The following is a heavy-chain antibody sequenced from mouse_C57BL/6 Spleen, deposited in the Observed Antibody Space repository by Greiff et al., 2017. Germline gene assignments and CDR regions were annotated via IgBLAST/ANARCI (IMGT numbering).Heavy chain of an antibody. CDR2: IDPSDSYT. CDR1: GYTFTSYW. J-gene: IGHJ4*01. V-gene: IGHV1-50*01. CDR3: ARSQGRAMDY. Sequence: QVQLKQSGAELVKPGASVKLSCKASGYTFTSYWMQWVKQRPGQGLEWIGEIDPSDSYTNYNQKFKGKATLTVDTSSSTAYMQLSSRTSEDSAVYYCARSQGRAMDYWGQGTSVTVSS.